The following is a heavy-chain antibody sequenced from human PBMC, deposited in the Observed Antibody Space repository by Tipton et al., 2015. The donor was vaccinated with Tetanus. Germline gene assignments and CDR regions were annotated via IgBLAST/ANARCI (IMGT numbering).Heavy chain of an antibody. CDR2: IFHSGST. D-gene: IGHD2-8*01. J-gene: IGHJ3*01. Sequence: LRLSCTVSGDSMTRYYWSWIRQPPGKGLEWISYIFHSGSTNYNPSLKSRVTISMDTSKNQIYLKLNSVTAADTAVYFCVRRSYCTSTRCFDAFDLWGPGTRVTVSS. CDR1: GDSMTRYY. V-gene: IGHV4-59*01. CDR3: VRRSYCTSTRCFDAFDL.